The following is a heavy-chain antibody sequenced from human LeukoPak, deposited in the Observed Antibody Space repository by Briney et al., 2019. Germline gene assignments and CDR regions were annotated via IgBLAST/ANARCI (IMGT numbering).Heavy chain of an antibody. V-gene: IGHV3-23*01. CDR2: ISGSGDDT. CDR1: GFAFSTYA. Sequence: PGGSLRLSCAASGFAFSTYAMNWVRQAPGKGLEWVSDISGSGDDTYYADSVKGRFTISRDNSKSRVYLQMNSLRAEDTAVYYCAREKGDNYGLGGSDYYYYGMDVWGQGTTVTVSS. J-gene: IGHJ6*02. D-gene: IGHD5-18*01. CDR3: AREKGDNYGLGGSDYYYYGMDV.